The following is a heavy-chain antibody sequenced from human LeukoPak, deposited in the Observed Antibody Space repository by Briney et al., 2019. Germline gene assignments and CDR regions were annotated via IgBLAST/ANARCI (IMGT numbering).Heavy chain of an antibody. J-gene: IGHJ6*02. CDR1: GGPISSYY. CDR2: IYYSGST. CDR3: ARRSTVTTYDWYYYYGMDV. D-gene: IGHD4-17*01. V-gene: IGHV4-59*08. Sequence: PSETLSLTCTVSGGPISSYYWSWIRQPPGKGLEWMGYIYYSGSTNYNPSLKSRVTISVDTSKNQFSLKLSSVTAADTAVYYCARRSTVTTYDWYYYYGMDVWGQGTMVTVSS.